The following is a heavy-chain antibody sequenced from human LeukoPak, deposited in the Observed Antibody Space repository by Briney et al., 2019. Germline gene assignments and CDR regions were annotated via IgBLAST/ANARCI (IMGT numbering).Heavy chain of an antibody. D-gene: IGHD1-14*01. CDR3: ARSNQADDY. V-gene: IGHV3-74*01. J-gene: IGHJ4*02. CDR2: INPGGSSI. Sequence: GGSLRLSCAASGFTFSSCWMHWVLQVPGKGLLWVARINPGGSSITYADSVKGRFTISGDNAKNTLYLQMDSLRAEDTGVYYCARSNQADDYWGQGTLVTVSS. CDR1: GFTFSSCW.